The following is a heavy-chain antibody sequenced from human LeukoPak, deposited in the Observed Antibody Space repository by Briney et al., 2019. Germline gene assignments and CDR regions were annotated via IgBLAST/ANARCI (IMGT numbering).Heavy chain of an antibody. J-gene: IGHJ5*02. V-gene: IGHV1-18*01. CDR3: ARTRSSDRGGYRCFDP. Sequence: ASVKVSCKASVYTFTNNAISWGRQAPGQGLEWMGWISANNGNTNYAQKLQGRVTMTTDTSTSTAYMELRSLRSDDTAVYYCARTRSSDRGGYRCFDPWGQGTLVTVSS. D-gene: IGHD3-22*01. CDR1: VYTFTNNA. CDR2: ISANNGNT.